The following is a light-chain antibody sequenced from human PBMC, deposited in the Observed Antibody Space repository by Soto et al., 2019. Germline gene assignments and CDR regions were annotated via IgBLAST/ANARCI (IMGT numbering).Light chain of an antibody. CDR3: HQRQYWPPIT. CDR1: QSIGNS. V-gene: IGKV3-15*01. J-gene: IGKJ5*01. Sequence: ETLRTQCQANLYLSSCETDSISCRTSQSIGNSLAWHQQKPGQAPRLLISDASTRATGIPARFSGSGSGTEFTLTISSLEPEDFAVYYCHQRQYWPPITFGQGTRLEIK. CDR2: DAS.